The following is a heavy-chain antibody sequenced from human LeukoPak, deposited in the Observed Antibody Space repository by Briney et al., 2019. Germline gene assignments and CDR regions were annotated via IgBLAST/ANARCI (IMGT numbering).Heavy chain of an antibody. J-gene: IGHJ1*01. CDR3: ARAYYDSSGYWALSFQH. D-gene: IGHD3-22*01. V-gene: IGHV4-30-4*01. Sequence: SETLSLTCTVSGGSISSGDYYWSWIRQPPGKGLEWIGYIYYSGSTYYNPSLKSRVTISVDTSKNQFSLKLSSVTAADTAVYYCARAYYDSSGYWALSFQHWGQGTLVTVSS. CDR1: GGSISSGDYY. CDR2: IYYSGST.